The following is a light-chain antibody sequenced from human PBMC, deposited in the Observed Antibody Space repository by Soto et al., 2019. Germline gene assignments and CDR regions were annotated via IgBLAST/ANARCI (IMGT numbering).Light chain of an antibody. J-gene: IGKJ4*01. CDR1: QSLLHSNGYNY. V-gene: IGKV2-28*01. Sequence: ESVMTQSPLSLSVTPGEPASISCRSSQSLLHSNGYNYLDWYLQKPGQSPQLLIYLGSFRAAGVPDRVSGSGSGTDFTLKISRVEAADVAVYYCMQALQTPSFGGGTKVEMK. CDR2: LGS. CDR3: MQALQTPS.